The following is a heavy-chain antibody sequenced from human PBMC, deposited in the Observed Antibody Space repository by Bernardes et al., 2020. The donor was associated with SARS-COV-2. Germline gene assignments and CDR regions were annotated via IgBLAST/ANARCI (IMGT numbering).Heavy chain of an antibody. CDR2: INHSGRT. V-gene: IGHV4-34*01. CDR1: GGSFSAYY. D-gene: IGHD3-10*01. Sequence: SETLSLTCGFNGGSFSAYYWSWIRQSPGKGLQWIGEINHSGRTKYNPSLKSRVTLSVDTSKKQFSVNLKSLTAADTAIYYCATGRFGEAHFHHWGQGTLVNVTS. J-gene: IGHJ1*01. CDR3: ATGRFGEAHFHH.